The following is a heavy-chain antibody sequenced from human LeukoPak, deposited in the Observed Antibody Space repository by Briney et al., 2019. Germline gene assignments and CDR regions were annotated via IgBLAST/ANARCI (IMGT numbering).Heavy chain of an antibody. J-gene: IGHJ4*02. CDR2: IYHSGST. V-gene: IGHV4-38-2*01. D-gene: IGHD6-6*01. CDR3: ARREQLGLHYFDY. CDR1: GYSISSGYY. Sequence: PSETLSLTCAVSGYSISSGYYWGWIRQPPGKGLEWIGSIYHSGSTYYNPSLKSRVTISVVTSKNQFSLKLSSVTAADTAVYCCARREQLGLHYFDYWGQGTLVTVSS.